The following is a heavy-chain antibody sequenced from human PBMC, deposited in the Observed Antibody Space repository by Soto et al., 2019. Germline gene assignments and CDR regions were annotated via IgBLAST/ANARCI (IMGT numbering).Heavy chain of an antibody. D-gene: IGHD2-21*02. CDR2: IYHSGST. V-gene: IGHV4-30-2*01. CDR3: ARGGAVVVTAIRAFDI. CDR1: GVSISSGDYS. J-gene: IGHJ3*02. Sequence: SETLSLTCAVSGVSISSGDYSWSWIRQPPGKGLERIGYIYHSGSTYYNTSLKSRVTITVDRYKNQFSLKLSSVTAADTALYYCARGGAVVVTAIRAFDIWGQGTMVTVSS.